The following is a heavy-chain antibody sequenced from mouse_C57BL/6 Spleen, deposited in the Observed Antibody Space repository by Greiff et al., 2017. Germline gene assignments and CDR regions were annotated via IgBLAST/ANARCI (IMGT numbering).Heavy chain of an antibody. V-gene: IGHV1-77*01. Sequence: QVQLQQSGAELVKPGASVKISCKASGYTFTDYYINWVKQRPGQGLEWIGKIGLGSGSTYYNEKFKGKATLTADKSSSTAYMQLSSLTSEDSAVYFCARSEYGNRTGWFAYWGQGTLVTVSA. CDR1: GYTFTDYY. J-gene: IGHJ3*01. D-gene: IGHD2-10*02. CDR3: ARSEYGNRTGWFAY. CDR2: IGLGSGST.